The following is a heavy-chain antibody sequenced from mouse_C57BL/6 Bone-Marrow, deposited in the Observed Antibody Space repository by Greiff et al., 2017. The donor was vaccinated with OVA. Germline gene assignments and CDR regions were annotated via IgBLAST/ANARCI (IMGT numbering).Heavy chain of an antibody. CDR3: ASLGGMDY. V-gene: IGHV1-19*01. CDR2: INPYNGGT. CDR1: GYTFTDYY. J-gene: IGHJ4*01. D-gene: IGHD3-3*01. Sequence: VQLQQSGPVLVKPGASVKMSCKASGYTFTDYYMNWVKQSHGKSLEWIGVINPYNGGTSSNQKFKGKATLTVDKSSSTAYRELNSQTSEDSAVYYCASLGGMDYWGQGTSVTVSS.